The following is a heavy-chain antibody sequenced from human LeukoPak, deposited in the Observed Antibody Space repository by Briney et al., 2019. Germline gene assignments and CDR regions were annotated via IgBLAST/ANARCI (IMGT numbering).Heavy chain of an antibody. CDR3: AREGYCSGGSCDNWFDP. J-gene: IGHJ5*02. D-gene: IGHD2-15*01. CDR2: IYYSGST. V-gene: IGHV4-59*08. Sequence: PSETLSLTCTVSGGSISSYYWSWIRQPPGKGLEWIGYIYYSGSTNYNPSLKSRVTISVDTSKNQFSLNLSSVTAADTAVYYCAREGYCSGGSCDNWFDPWGQGTLVTVSS. CDR1: GGSISSYY.